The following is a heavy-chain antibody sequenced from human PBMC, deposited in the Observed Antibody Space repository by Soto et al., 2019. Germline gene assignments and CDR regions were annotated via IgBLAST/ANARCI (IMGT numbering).Heavy chain of an antibody. D-gene: IGHD4-17*01. CDR2: ILYSGTA. CDR3: ARWVGVDRCSYHSAMDV. J-gene: IGHJ6*02. CDR1: GGSFSSSGYY. Sequence: QVQLQETGPGLVKPSQSLSLTCSVSGGSFSSSGYYWSWIRQPPGKVLEWIGYILYSGTACYNRSLKCRVTLSIDTSNYRFSLRLTSVTAADSAVYYCARWVGVDRCSYHSAMDVGGQGTTVTFPS. V-gene: IGHV4-30-4*08.